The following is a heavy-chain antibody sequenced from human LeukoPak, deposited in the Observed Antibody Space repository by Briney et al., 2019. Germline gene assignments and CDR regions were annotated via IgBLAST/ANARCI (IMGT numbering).Heavy chain of an antibody. Sequence: SETLSLTCTVSGGSISSSSYYWGWIRQPPGKGLEWIGEINHSGSTNYNPSLKSRVTISVDTSKNQFSLKLSSVTAADTAVYYCARGETDYGDYVGFDPWGQGTLVTVSS. CDR1: GGSISSSSYY. J-gene: IGHJ5*02. CDR3: ARGETDYGDYVGFDP. V-gene: IGHV4-39*07. D-gene: IGHD4-17*01. CDR2: INHSGST.